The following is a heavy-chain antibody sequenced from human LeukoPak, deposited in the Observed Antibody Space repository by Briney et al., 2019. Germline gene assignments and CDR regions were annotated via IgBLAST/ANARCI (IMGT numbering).Heavy chain of an antibody. D-gene: IGHD1-26*01. Sequence: QSGGSLRLSCAALGFTFSSYAMHWVRQAPGKGLEWVAVISYDGSNKYYADSVKGRFTISRDNSKNTLYLQMNSLRAEDTAVYYCARDRVGATSHDAFDIWGQGTMVTVSS. CDR1: GFTFSSYA. CDR3: ARDRVGATSHDAFDI. J-gene: IGHJ3*02. V-gene: IGHV3-30*04. CDR2: ISYDGSNK.